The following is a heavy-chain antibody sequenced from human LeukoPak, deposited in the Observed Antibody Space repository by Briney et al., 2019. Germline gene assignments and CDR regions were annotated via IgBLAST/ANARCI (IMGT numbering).Heavy chain of an antibody. D-gene: IGHD3-3*01. V-gene: IGHV3-30*02. CDR1: GFTFSSYG. CDR2: IRYDGSNK. J-gene: IGHJ4*02. Sequence: PGGSPRLSCAASGFTFSSYGMHWVRQAPGKGLEWVSFIRYDGSNKYYADSVKGRFTISRDNSKNTLYLQMNSLRAEDTAVYYCVKDYDFWSGYYSPTRGYFDYWGQGTLVTVSS. CDR3: VKDYDFWSGYYSPTRGYFDY.